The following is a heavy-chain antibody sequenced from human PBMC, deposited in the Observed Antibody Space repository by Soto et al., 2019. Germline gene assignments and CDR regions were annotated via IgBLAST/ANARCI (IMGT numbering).Heavy chain of an antibody. CDR2: IYYSGST. J-gene: IGHJ4*02. V-gene: IGHV4-59*08. CDR1: GGSISSYY. D-gene: IGHD3-10*01. Sequence: SETLSVTSPVAGGSISSYYWSWIRQHTGKGLEWIGYIYYSGSTNYNPSLKSRVTISVDTSKNQFSLKLSSVTAADTAVYYCARSITMVRGGTPRPVVDFDYWGQGTLVTVSS. CDR3: ARSITMVRGGTPRPVVDFDY.